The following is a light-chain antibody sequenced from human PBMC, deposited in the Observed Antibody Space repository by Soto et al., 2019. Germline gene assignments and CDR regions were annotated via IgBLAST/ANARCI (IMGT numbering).Light chain of an antibody. Sequence: QSVLTQPPSVSVAPGQRVTISCTGSSSNIGAGYDVHWYQQLPGTAPKVLIYGNNNRPSGVPDRFSGSKSGTSASLAITGLQAEDEADYYCQSYDSSLSVYVFGTGTKVTVL. CDR3: QSYDSSLSVYV. CDR1: SSNIGAGYD. J-gene: IGLJ1*01. V-gene: IGLV1-40*01. CDR2: GNN.